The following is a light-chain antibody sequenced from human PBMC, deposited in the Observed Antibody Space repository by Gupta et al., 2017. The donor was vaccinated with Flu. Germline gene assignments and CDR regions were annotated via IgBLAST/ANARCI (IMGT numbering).Light chain of an antibody. V-gene: IGLV2-14*03. J-gene: IGLJ2*01. CDR3: GEYGAVGV. Sequence: ALPQPAPVPGSPGPSIAFSCTGTSSDIGAYNYVYSYQRYPGKPPKLMSYKVSNRPSGLSTRSSGSKSGNPAARTISGLQAEDEADYSCGEYGAVGVFGGGTKVTVL. CDR1: SSDIGAYNY. CDR2: KVS.